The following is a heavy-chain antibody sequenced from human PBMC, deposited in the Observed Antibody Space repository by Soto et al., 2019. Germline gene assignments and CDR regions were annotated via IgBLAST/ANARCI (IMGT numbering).Heavy chain of an antibody. CDR1: GGSISSGGYY. Sequence: QVQLQESGPGLVKPSQTLSLTRTVSGGSISSGGYYWSWIRQHPGKGLEWIGYIYYSGSTYYNPSLKSRVTISVDTSKNQFSLKLSSVTAADTAVYYCAREENVDTAMVPSYWGQGTLVTVSS. J-gene: IGHJ4*02. D-gene: IGHD5-18*01. V-gene: IGHV4-31*03. CDR2: IYYSGST. CDR3: AREENVDTAMVPSY.